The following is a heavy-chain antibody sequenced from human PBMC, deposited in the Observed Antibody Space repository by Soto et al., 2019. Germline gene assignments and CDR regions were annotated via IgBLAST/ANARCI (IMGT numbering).Heavy chain of an antibody. CDR2: IHYTGTS. Sequence: SETLSLTCTVSGGSISSYYWSWIRQSPGKGLERIGYIHYTGTSKSNPSIKSRVTKSVDTSNDQLSMKLYSVTAADTAVYYCAREGDGGYYNSGYVPGALLYWGQGTQVTVSS. V-gene: IGHV4-59*01. CDR1: GGSISSYY. J-gene: IGHJ4*02. D-gene: IGHD3-9*01. CDR3: AREGDGGYYNSGYVPGALLY.